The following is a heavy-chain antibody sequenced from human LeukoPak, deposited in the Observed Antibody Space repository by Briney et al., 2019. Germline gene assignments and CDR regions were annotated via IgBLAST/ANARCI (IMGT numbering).Heavy chain of an antibody. CDR1: GFTFSSYA. CDR2: ISSSGSTI. V-gene: IGHV3-48*04. D-gene: IGHD1-26*01. Sequence: TGGSLRLSCAASGFTFSSYAMSWVRQAPGKGLEWVSYISSSGSTIYYADSVKGRFTISRDNVKNSLYLQMNSLRAEDTAVYYCARDKVGWELINFDYWGQGTLVTVSS. J-gene: IGHJ4*02. CDR3: ARDKVGWELINFDY.